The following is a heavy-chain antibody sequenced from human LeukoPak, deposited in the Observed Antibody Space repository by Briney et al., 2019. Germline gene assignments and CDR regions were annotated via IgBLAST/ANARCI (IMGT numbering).Heavy chain of an antibody. CDR1: GGSISSYY. V-gene: IGHV4-59*08. CDR3: ARRATSGSYPMYNWFDP. Sequence: SETLSLTCAVSGGSISSYYWSWIRQPPGKGLEWIGYIYYSGSTNYNPSLKSRVTISVDTSKNQFSLKLSSVTAADTAVYYCARRATSGSYPMYNWFDPWGQGTLVTVSS. CDR2: IYYSGST. D-gene: IGHD1-26*01. J-gene: IGHJ5*02.